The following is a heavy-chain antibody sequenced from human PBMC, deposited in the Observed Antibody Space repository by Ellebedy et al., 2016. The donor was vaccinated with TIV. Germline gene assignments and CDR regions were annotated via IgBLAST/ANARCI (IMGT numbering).Heavy chain of an antibody. D-gene: IGHD6-13*01. J-gene: IGHJ6*02. CDR1: GYTFTGYY. CDR3: ATRTRYSSSLPYYYYGMDV. CDR2: FDPEDGET. Sequence: ASVKVSCKASGYTFTGYYMHWVRQAPGKGLEWMGGFDPEDGETIYAQKFQGRVTMTEDTSTDTAYMELSSLRSEDTAVYYCATRTRYSSSLPYYYYGMDVWGQGTTVTVSS. V-gene: IGHV1-24*01.